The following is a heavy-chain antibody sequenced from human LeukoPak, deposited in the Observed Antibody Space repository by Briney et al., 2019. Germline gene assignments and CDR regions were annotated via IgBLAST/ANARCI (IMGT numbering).Heavy chain of an antibody. D-gene: IGHD2-15*01. J-gene: IGHJ5*02. CDR2: INNDGSST. CDR1: GFTFSSYW. Sequence: QPGGSLRLSCAASGFTFSSYWMHWVRHAPGKGPVWVSRINNDGSSTTYADSVKGRFTISRDDAKNTLYLQMNSLRAEDTAVYYCVRGGESTWSWGQGTLVTVSS. V-gene: IGHV3-74*01. CDR3: VRGGESTWS.